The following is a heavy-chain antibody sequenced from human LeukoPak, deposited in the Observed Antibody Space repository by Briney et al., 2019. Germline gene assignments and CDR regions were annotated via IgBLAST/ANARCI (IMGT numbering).Heavy chain of an antibody. CDR1: GVSIINYY. Sequence: PSETLSLTCTVSGVSIINYYWNWIRQPAGKGLEWIGRIYTSGSTYYNPSLKSRVTMSVDTSKNHFSLKLTSLTAADTDMYYYARATRMPDFDCWGQGTLVTVSS. CDR2: IYTSGST. CDR3: ARATRMPDFDC. V-gene: IGHV4-4*07. J-gene: IGHJ4*02. D-gene: IGHD2-2*01.